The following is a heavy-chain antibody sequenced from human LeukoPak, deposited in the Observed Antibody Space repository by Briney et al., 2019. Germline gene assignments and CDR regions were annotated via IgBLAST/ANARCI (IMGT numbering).Heavy chain of an antibody. CDR2: INQDGGTK. Sequence: PGGSLRLSCAASGFTFSSYWMSWVRQAPWMGLEWVADINQDGGTKYYVDSVKGRFTISRDNAKNSLYLQMNSLRAEDTAVYYCARLNYYMDVWGKGTTVTVSS. CDR3: ARLNYYMDV. V-gene: IGHV3-7*01. CDR1: GFTFSSYW. J-gene: IGHJ6*03.